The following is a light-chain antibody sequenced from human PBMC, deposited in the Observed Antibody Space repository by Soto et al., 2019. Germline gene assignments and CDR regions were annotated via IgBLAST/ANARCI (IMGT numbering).Light chain of an antibody. CDR1: QGIGDT. CDR3: QQYGSSGT. CDR2: DTS. Sequence: MMQSPPTIVRSXGQGATLTCRDSQGIGDTLAWYQHKPGQTPRLLIYDTSNRATGIPARFSGSGSGTDFTLTISRLEPEDFAVYYCQQYGSSGTFGQGTKVDIK. V-gene: IGKV3-20*01. J-gene: IGKJ1*01.